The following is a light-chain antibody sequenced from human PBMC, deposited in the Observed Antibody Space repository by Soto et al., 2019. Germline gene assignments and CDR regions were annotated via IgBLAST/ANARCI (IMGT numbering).Light chain of an antibody. CDR2: GAS. V-gene: IGKV3-15*01. CDR1: QSVSSN. CDR3: QQYNNWPPYS. J-gene: IGKJ2*01. Sequence: EIVMTQSPATLSVSPGERATLSCRASQSVSSNLAWYQQKPCQAPRLLIYGASTRATAIPAWFSGSGSGTEFTLTISSLQSEDFAVYYCQQYNNWPPYSFGQGTKLEIK.